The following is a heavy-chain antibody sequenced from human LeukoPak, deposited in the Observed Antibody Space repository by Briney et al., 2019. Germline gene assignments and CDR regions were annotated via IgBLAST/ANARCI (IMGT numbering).Heavy chain of an antibody. V-gene: IGHV4-59*01. D-gene: IGHD3-10*01. J-gene: IGHJ4*02. Sequence: PSETLSLTCTLSGDSICSYYGCCLRQPPGKGVEWVGHIYYSGSTNYNPSLKSRVTISVDTSKNQFSLKLSSVTAADTAVYYCARGKAGFGELLSYFDYWGQGTLVTVSS. CDR3: ARGKAGFGELLSYFDY. CDR2: IYYSGST. CDR1: GDSICSYY.